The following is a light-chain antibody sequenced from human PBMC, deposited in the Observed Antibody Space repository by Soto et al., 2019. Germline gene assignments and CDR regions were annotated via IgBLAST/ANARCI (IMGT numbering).Light chain of an antibody. V-gene: IGLV1-44*01. CDR3: AAWDDSLKAVM. CDR1: SSNIGSNT. J-gene: IGLJ3*02. CDR2: SNN. Sequence: QSVLTQPPSASGTPGQRVTISCSGSSSNIGSNTVSWYQQLPGTAPKLLIYSNNQRPSGVPDRFSGSKSGTSASLAISGLQSEDEADYFCAAWDDSLKAVMFGGGTKVTVL.